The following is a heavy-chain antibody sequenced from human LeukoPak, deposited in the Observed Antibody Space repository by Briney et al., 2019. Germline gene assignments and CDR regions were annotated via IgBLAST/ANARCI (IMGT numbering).Heavy chain of an antibody. Sequence: GGSLRLSCAASGFTFSSHGMNWVRQAPGKGLEWVSCISGSGSYIYYADSVKGRFTISRDNAKNSLYLQMNSLRAEDTAVYYCARVDGYGGWFDPWGQGTLVTVSS. CDR2: ISGSGSYI. V-gene: IGHV3-21*05. CDR3: ARVDGYGGWFDP. J-gene: IGHJ5*02. CDR1: GFTFSSHG. D-gene: IGHD5-24*01.